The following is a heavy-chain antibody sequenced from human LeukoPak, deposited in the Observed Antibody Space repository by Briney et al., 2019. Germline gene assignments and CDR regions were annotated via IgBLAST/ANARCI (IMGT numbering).Heavy chain of an antibody. D-gene: IGHD2-21*01. J-gene: IGHJ4*02. CDR2: VDSDGGGT. CDR3: ARGRPHLLLDS. V-gene: IGHV3-74*01. CDR1: GFTFNKNW. Sequence: GGSLRLSCAASGFTFNKNWIHWVRQPAGKGLVWVSRVDSDGGGTTLVNSVKGRFTISRDNAKNTVYLQLSSLRVEDTAVYYRARGRPHLLLDSWGQGPLVTVSS.